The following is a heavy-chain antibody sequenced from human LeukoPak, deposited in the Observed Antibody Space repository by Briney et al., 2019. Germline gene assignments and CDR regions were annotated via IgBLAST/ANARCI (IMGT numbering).Heavy chain of an antibody. CDR2: IWYDGSNK. V-gene: IGHV3-33*01. CDR3: ARVNGDFWSGYGLDY. J-gene: IGHJ4*02. D-gene: IGHD3-3*01. CDR1: GFTFSSYG. Sequence: GRSLRLSCAASGFTFSSYGMHWVRQAPGKGLEWVAVIWYDGSNKYYADSVKGRFTISRDNSKNTLYQQMNSLRAEDTAVYYCARVNGDFWSGYGLDYWGQGTLVTVSS.